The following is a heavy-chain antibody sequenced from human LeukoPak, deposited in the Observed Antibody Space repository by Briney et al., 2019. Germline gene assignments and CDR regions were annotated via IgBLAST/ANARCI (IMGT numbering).Heavy chain of an antibody. Sequence: GRSLRLSCAASGFTFSNYAMSWVRLAPGKGLEWVSAISGSGGNTYYADSVKGRFTISRDNSKNTLYLQMNSLRAEDTAVYYCAKVLGSGWKYYFDYWGQGTLVTVSS. J-gene: IGHJ4*02. V-gene: IGHV3-23*01. D-gene: IGHD6-19*01. CDR1: GFTFSNYA. CDR3: AKVLGSGWKYYFDY. CDR2: ISGSGGNT.